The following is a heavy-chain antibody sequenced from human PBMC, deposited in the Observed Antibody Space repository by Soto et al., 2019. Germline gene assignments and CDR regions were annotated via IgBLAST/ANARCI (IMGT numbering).Heavy chain of an antibody. CDR3: ARIHFGDEPSYYYYGMDV. D-gene: IGHD4-17*01. CDR1: GGSFSSGDYY. V-gene: IGHV4-30-4*01. J-gene: IGHJ6*02. CDR2: IYYTGST. Sequence: NPSETLSLTCTVSGGSFSSGDYYWSWVRQPPGKGLEWIGYIYYTGSTLNNPSLKSRVSISIDTSKTQFSLKLSSVTAADTAVYYCARIHFGDEPSYYYYGMDVWSQGTTVTVSS.